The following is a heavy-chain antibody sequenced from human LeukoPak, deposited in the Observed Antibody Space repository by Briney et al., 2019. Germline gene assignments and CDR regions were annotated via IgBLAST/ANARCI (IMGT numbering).Heavy chain of an antibody. CDR2: INHSGST. J-gene: IGHJ6*02. V-gene: IGHV4-34*01. D-gene: IGHD3-16*02. CDR3: ARGSVLVSYCGMDV. Sequence: SGTLSLTCAVYGGSFSGYYWSWIRQPPGKGLEWIGEINHSGSTNYNPSLKSRVTISVDTSKNQFSLKLSSVTAADTAVYYCARGSVLVSYCGMDVWGQGTTVTVSS. CDR1: GGSFSGYY.